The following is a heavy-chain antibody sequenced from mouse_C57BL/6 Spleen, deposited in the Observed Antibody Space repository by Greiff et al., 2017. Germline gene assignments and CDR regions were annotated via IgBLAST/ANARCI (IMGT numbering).Heavy chain of an antibody. J-gene: IGHJ2*01. Sequence: DVKLVESGPGLVKPSQSLSLTCSVTGYSITSGYYWNWIRQFPGNKLEWMGYISYDGSNNYNPYLKNRISITRDTSKNQFFLKLNSVTTEDTATYYCARGGLTTYFDYWGQGTTLTVSS. V-gene: IGHV3-6*01. CDR1: GYSITSGYY. CDR2: ISYDGSN. D-gene: IGHD1-1*01. CDR3: ARGGLTTYFDY.